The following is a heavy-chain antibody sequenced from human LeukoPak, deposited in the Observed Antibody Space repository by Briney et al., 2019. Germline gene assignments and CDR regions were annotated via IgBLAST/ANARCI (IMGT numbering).Heavy chain of an antibody. CDR1: GGSISSSSYY. D-gene: IGHD5-18*01. CDR3: ASFSNLDTGLTGNY. J-gene: IGHJ4*02. CDR2: IYYSGST. Sequence: SETLSLTCTVSGGSISSSSYYWGWIRQPPGKGLEWIGSIYYSGSTYYNPSLKSRVTISVDTSKNQFSLKLTSVTAADTAVYYCASFSNLDTGLTGNYWGPGTLVTVSS. V-gene: IGHV4-39*01.